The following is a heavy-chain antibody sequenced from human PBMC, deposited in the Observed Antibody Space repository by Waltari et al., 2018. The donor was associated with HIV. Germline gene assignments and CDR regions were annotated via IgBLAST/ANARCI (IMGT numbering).Heavy chain of an antibody. CDR2: THYKGTT. J-gene: IGHJ1*01. CDR1: GGAISRRISC. V-gene: IGHV4-39*01. CDR3: ARKGWLGGRYFQH. D-gene: IGHD6-19*01. Sequence: QLQLRESGPGLVKPSGTLSLSCIVSGGAISRRISCWGWIRQPPGTGLEWIGSTHYKGTTNYNPSLKSRVTISKDTSKNQFSLKVTSVTAADTAEYSGARKGWLGGRYFQHWGLGTLVTVSS.